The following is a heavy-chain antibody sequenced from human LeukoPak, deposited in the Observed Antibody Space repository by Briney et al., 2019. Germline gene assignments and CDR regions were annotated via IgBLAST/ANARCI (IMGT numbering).Heavy chain of an antibody. D-gene: IGHD1-1*01. CDR1: GGSFSGYY. J-gene: IGHJ6*02. CDR2: INHSGST. CDR3: ARLNWNDYYYYYYGMDV. Sequence: SSETLSLTCAVYGGSFSGYYWSWIRQPPGKGLEWIGEINHSGSTNYNPSLKSRVTISVDTSKNQFSLKRSSVTAADTAVYYCARLNWNDYYYYYYGMDVWGQGTTVTVSS. V-gene: IGHV4-34*01.